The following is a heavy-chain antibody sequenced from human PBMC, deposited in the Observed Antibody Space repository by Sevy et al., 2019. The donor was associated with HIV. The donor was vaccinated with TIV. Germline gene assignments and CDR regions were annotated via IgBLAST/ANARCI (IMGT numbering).Heavy chain of an antibody. J-gene: IGHJ6*02. Sequence: GGSLRLSCAASGFTFSSYSMNWVRQAPGKGLEWVSSISSSSSYIYYADSVKGRFTISRDNAKNSLYLQMNSPGAGDTAVYYCARDCSGGSCYSRSIYYYYGMDVWGQGTTVTVSS. D-gene: IGHD2-15*01. V-gene: IGHV3-21*01. CDR2: ISSSSSYI. CDR3: ARDCSGGSCYSRSIYYYYGMDV. CDR1: GFTFSSYS.